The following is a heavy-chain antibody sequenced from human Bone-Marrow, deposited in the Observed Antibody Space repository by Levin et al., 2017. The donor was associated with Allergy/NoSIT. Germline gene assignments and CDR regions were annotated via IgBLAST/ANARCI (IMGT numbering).Heavy chain of an antibody. V-gene: IGHV3-11*06. Sequence: SCAASGFTFSDYYMSWIRQAPGKGLEWVSYISSSSSYTNYADSVKGRFTISRDNAKNSLYLQMNSLRAEDTAVYYCARDLKRGYCSSTSCLSFDYWGQGTLVTVSS. CDR1: GFTFSDYY. CDR3: ARDLKRGYCSSTSCLSFDY. CDR2: ISSSSSYT. D-gene: IGHD2-2*01. J-gene: IGHJ4*02.